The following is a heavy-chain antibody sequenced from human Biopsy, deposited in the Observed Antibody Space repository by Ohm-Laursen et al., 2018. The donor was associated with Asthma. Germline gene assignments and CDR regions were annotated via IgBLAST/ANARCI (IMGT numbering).Heavy chain of an antibody. CDR1: GFDFSDYT. D-gene: IGHD3-9*01. J-gene: IGHJ5*02. CDR2: ISSLSRYK. Sequence: SLRLSCAASGFDFSDYTMNWVRQAPGKGLEWVSSISSLSRYKYYSDSLRGRVTISRDNAKSSLHLQMNSLRAEDTAVYYCAKAERYFDWYWFDPWGQGTLVTVSS. CDR3: AKAERYFDWYWFDP. V-gene: IGHV3-21*04.